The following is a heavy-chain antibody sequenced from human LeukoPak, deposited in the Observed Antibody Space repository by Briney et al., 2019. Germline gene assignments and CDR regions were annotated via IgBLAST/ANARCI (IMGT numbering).Heavy chain of an antibody. D-gene: IGHD2-2*01. CDR3: ARGRRTVPATFEVVTINWFDP. Sequence: ASVEVSCKAFGYTFRNYEINWVRQATGQGPEWMGWMNPNSDKTVYAQNFQGRVTMTRDTSKSTVYMELSSLRSDDTAVYYCARGRRTVPATFEVVTINWFDPWGQGTLVTVSS. V-gene: IGHV1-8*02. CDR1: GYTFRNYE. CDR2: MNPNSDKT. J-gene: IGHJ5*02.